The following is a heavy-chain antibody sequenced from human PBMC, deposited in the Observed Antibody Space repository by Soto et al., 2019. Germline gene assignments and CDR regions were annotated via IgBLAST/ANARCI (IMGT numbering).Heavy chain of an antibody. Sequence: QVQLVQSGAEVKKPGSSVKVSCKASGGTFSSYTISWVRQAPGQGLEWMGRIIPILGIANYAQKFQGRVTISAEKSKGTAYMELSSRRSEGTAVYYCARGGWGSSSWYVAYYFDYWGQGTLVTVSS. J-gene: IGHJ4*02. CDR1: GGTFSSYT. V-gene: IGHV1-69*02. CDR2: IIPILGIA. CDR3: ARGGWGSSSWYVAYYFDY. D-gene: IGHD6-13*01.